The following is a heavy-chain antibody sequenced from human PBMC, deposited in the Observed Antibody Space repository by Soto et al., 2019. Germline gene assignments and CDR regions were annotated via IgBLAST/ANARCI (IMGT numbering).Heavy chain of an antibody. V-gene: IGHV1-3*01. CDR3: ARGDPYYYYMEV. CDR1: GYTFTSYA. J-gene: IGHJ6*03. CDR2: INAGNGNT. Sequence: ASVKVSCKASGYTFTSYAMHWVRQAPGQRLEWMGWINAGNGNTKYSQKFQGRVTIIRDTSASTAYMELSSLRSDDTAVYYCARGDPYYYYMEVWGKGTSVTVSS.